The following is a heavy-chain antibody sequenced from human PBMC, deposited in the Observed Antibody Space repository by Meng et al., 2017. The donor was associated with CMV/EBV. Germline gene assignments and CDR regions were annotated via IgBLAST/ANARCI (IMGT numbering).Heavy chain of an antibody. CDR1: GFTFSSYE. Sequence: GGSLRLSCAASGFTFSSYEMNWVRQAPGKGLEWVSSISSSSSYIYYADSVKGRFTISRDNAKNSLYLQMNSLRAEDTAVYYCARAAGSLLRYYFDYWGQGTLVTVSS. CDR2: ISSSSSYI. V-gene: IGHV3-21*01. J-gene: IGHJ4*02. D-gene: IGHD3-10*01. CDR3: ARAAGSLLRYYFDY.